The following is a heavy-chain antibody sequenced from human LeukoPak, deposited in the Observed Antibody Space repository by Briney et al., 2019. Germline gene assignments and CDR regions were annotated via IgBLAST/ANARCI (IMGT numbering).Heavy chain of an antibody. Sequence: PSQTLSLTCTVSGGAITDGNHYWSWPRQRPGGGLEWIVYIHYSGSTDYIVSLRSRLTMSLDTSKSQFSLRLTSVTAADTAVYYCASLSTLGVDHDSWGQGTLVTVSS. J-gene: IGHJ4*02. V-gene: IGHV4-30-4*01. CDR1: GGAITDGNHY. D-gene: IGHD3-10*01. CDR2: IHYSGST. CDR3: ASLSTLGVDHDS.